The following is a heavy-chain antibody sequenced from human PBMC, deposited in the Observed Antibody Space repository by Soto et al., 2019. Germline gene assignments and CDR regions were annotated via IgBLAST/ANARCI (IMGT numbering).Heavy chain of an antibody. J-gene: IGHJ5*02. D-gene: IGHD2-21*02. CDR1: GGSFSGYY. CDR3: ARVYCGGDCYEGWFDP. Sequence: SETLSLTCAVYGGSFSGYYWTWIRQPPGTGLEWIGEINHSGSTNYNPSLKSRVTISVDKSKNQFSLKLTSVTAADTAVYYCARVYCGGDCYEGWFDPWGQGTLVTVSS. V-gene: IGHV4-34*01. CDR2: INHSGST.